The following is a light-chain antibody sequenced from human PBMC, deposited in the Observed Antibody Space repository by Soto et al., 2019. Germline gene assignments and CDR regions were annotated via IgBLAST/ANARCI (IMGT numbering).Light chain of an antibody. V-gene: IGKV3-20*01. CDR1: QSIKNNQ. Sequence: EDVLTQSPGTLSLSPGERSTLSCSSSQSIKNNQLAWYKQTPGQAPRLLIYGASSRATGIPDRFSGSGSGTDFTLTISRLEPEDFAVYYCQQHGISHITFGQGTKVDIK. CDR3: QQHGISHIT. J-gene: IGKJ1*01. CDR2: GAS.